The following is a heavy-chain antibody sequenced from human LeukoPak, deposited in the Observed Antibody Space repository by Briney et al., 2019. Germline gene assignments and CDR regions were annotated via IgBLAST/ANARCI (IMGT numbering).Heavy chain of an antibody. Sequence: GGSLRLSCTTSGFTFNMYAMHWVRQAPGKGLEWVAVISYDGSNKYYADFVKGRFTISRNNSKNTLYLQMDSLRAEDTAVYYCARDWETYCSTTSCFKNYFDCWGQGTLVTVSS. J-gene: IGHJ4*02. D-gene: IGHD2-2*01. CDR1: GFTFNMYA. V-gene: IGHV3-30*01. CDR3: ARDWETYCSTTSCFKNYFDC. CDR2: ISYDGSNK.